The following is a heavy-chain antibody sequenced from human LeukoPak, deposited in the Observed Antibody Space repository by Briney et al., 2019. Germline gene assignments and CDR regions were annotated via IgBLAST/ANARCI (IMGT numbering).Heavy chain of an antibody. CDR3: ARWTYNGGWFYDY. Sequence: GGSLRLSCAASGFAFSKFWMSWVRQAPGKGPEWVADIMQAGGEQCYVGSVKGRFSISRDNAKNSLYLQMSSLRAEDTAVYYCARWTYNGGWFYDYWGQGTLVTASA. D-gene: IGHD6-19*01. J-gene: IGHJ4*02. V-gene: IGHV3-7*04. CDR1: GFAFSKFW. CDR2: IMQAGGEQ.